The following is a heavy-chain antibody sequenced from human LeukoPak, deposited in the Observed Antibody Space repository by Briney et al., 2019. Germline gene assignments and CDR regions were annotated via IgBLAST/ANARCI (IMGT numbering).Heavy chain of an antibody. J-gene: IGHJ5*02. V-gene: IGHV4-34*01. CDR3: AREDSSGYYLRGP. D-gene: IGHD3-22*01. Sequence: GSLRLSCAASGFTFSSYGMHWVRQPPGKGLEWIGEINDSESTNYNPSLKSRVTISVDTSKKQFSLKLSSVTAADTAVYYCAREDSSGYYLRGPWGQGTLVTVSS. CDR2: INDSEST. CDR1: GFTFSSYG.